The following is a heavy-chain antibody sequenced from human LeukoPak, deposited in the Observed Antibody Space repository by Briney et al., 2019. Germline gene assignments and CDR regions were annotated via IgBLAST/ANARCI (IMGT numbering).Heavy chain of an antibody. CDR2: ISYDGSNK. J-gene: IGHJ6*02. D-gene: IGHD2-15*01. Sequence: GGSLRLSCAASGFTFSSYWMSWVRQAPGKGLEWVAVISYDGSNKYYADSVKGRFTISRDNSKNTLYLQMNSLRAEDTAVYYCAKGLLHPSSYYYYGMDVWGQGTTVTVSS. CDR1: GFTFSSYW. CDR3: AKGLLHPSSYYYYGMDV. V-gene: IGHV3-30*18.